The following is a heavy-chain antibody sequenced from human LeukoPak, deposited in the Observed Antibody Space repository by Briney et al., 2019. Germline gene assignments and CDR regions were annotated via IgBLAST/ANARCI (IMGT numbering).Heavy chain of an antibody. J-gene: IGHJ3*02. Sequence: PSETLSLTCTVSGGSISSYYWSWIRQPAGKGLEWIGRIYTSGSANYNPSLKSRVTMSVDTSKNQFSLKLSSVTAADTAVYYCACGMVRGVIKGAFDIWGQGTMVTVSS. CDR2: IYTSGSA. V-gene: IGHV4-4*07. CDR1: GGSISSYY. CDR3: ACGMVRGVIKGAFDI. D-gene: IGHD3-10*01.